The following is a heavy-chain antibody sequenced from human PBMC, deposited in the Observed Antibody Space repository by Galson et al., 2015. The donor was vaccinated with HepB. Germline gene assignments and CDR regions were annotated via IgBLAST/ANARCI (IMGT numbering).Heavy chain of an antibody. CDR2: INPNSGDT. Sequence: SCKASGYTFTGYYMHWVRQAPGQGLEWMGRINPNSGDTIYAEKFQGRVTMTGDTSISTAYMELSRLRSDDTAVYYCARSFYGNYNWGQGTLVAVSS. CDR3: ARSFYGNYN. V-gene: IGHV1-2*06. CDR1: GYTFTGYY. J-gene: IGHJ4*02. D-gene: IGHD4-11*01.